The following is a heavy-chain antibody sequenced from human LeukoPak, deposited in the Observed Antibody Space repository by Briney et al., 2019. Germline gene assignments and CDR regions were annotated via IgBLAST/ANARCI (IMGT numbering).Heavy chain of an antibody. CDR2: ISQSGNT. D-gene: IGHD3-22*01. CDR1: GGSISSTTRW. CDR3: ACLTTADAFDI. Sequence: SETLSLTCVVSGGSISSTTRWWSWVRQPPGRGLEWIGEISQSGNTNYNPSLKSRVTISVDKSKNQFSLKLSSVTAADTAVYYCACLTTADAFDIWGQGTMVTVSS. J-gene: IGHJ3*02. V-gene: IGHV4-4*02.